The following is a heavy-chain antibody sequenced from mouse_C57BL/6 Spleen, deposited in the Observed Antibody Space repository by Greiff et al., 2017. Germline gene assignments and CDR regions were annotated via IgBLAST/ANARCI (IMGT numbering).Heavy chain of an antibody. CDR3: AYYDCDLYAMDY. CDR2: IYPGSGST. Sequence: VQLQQPGAELVKPGASVKMSCKASGYTFTSYWITWVKQRPGQGLEWIGEIYPGSGSTNYNEKFKSKATLTVGTSSSTAYMQLSSLTSEDSAVYYCAYYDCDLYAMDYWGEGTSVTVSS. CDR1: GYTFTSYW. D-gene: IGHD2-4*01. V-gene: IGHV1-55*01. J-gene: IGHJ4*01.